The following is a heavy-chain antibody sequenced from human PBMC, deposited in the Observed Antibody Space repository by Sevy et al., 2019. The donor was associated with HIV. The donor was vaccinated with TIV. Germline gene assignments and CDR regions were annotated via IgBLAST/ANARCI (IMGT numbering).Heavy chain of an antibody. V-gene: IGHV4-59*13. CDR1: GGSISSSY. Sequence: SETLSLTCTVSGGSISSSYWSWIRQPPGKGLEWIGYIFHTGSTTYIPSLKSRVTISLDTSKSQFSLKLNSVTAADTAVYYCARALSDYVWGSYRYGGRYFDLWGRGTLVTVSS. CDR3: ARALSDYVWGSYRYGGRYFDL. J-gene: IGHJ2*01. CDR2: IFHTGST. D-gene: IGHD3-16*02.